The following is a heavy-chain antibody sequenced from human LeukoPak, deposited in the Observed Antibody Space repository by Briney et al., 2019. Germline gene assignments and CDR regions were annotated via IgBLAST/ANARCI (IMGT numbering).Heavy chain of an antibody. J-gene: IGHJ2*01. CDR1: GGSISSYY. CDR2: IYYSGST. Sequence: LSETLSLTCTVSGGSISSYYWSWIRQPPGKGLEWIGYIYYSGSTNYNPSLKSRVTISVDMSKNQFSLKLSSVTAADTAVYYCARLYYDYVWGSWYFDLWGRGTLVTVSS. CDR3: ARLYYDYVWGSWYFDL. D-gene: IGHD3-16*01. V-gene: IGHV4-59*01.